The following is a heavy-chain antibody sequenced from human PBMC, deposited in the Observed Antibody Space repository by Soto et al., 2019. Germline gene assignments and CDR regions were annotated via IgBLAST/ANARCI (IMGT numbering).Heavy chain of an antibody. V-gene: IGHV1-69*01. CDR3: ARSHGSSTSLEIYYYYYYGMDV. CDR1: GGTFSSYA. D-gene: IGHD2-2*01. CDR2: IIPISGTA. Sequence: QVQLVQSGAEVKKPGSSVKVSCKASGGTFSSYAISWVRQAPGQGLEWRGGIIPISGTANYAPKFQGRVTITADEYTSTANMELSSLRSEDTAVYYSARSHGSSTSLEIYYYYYYGMDVWGQGTTVTVSS. J-gene: IGHJ6*02.